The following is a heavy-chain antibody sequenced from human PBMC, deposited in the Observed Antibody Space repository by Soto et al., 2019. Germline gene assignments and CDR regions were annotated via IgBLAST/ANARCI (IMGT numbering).Heavy chain of an antibody. D-gene: IGHD2-15*01. J-gene: IGHJ4*02. CDR1: GDPFSGYS. Sequence: GASVKVSCKASGDPFSGYSISWVRQAPGQGLEWMGGIIPLFGSTNYAQRFQDRVTITADKSKNTLYLQMNSLRAEDTAVYYCAREACSGGNCFYFGPDYWGQGTLVTVSS. CDR2: IIPLFGST. CDR3: AREACSGGNCFYFGPDY. V-gene: IGHV1-69*06.